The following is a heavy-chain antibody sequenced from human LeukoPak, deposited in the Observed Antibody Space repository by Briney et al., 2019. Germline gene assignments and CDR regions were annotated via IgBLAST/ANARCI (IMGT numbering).Heavy chain of an antibody. Sequence: PGGSLRLSCAASGFTFSSYAMRWVRQAPGKRPEYVSAITNNGDSTYYANSVKGRFIISRDNSKNTLYLQMGSLRAEDMAVYYCARVGDKGAFDYWGQGTLVTVSS. CDR3: ARVGDKGAFDY. V-gene: IGHV3-64*01. J-gene: IGHJ4*02. D-gene: IGHD3-16*01. CDR2: ITNNGDST. CDR1: GFTFSSYA.